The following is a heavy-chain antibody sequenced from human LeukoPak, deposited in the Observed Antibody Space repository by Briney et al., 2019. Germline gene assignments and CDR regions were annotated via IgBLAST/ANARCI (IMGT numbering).Heavy chain of an antibody. V-gene: IGHV3-23*01. Sequence: GGSLRLSCAASGFTCSNYAMSWVRQAPGKGLEWVSAISGSGGGTYYADSVKGRFTISRDNSKNTLYLQMNSLRAEDTAVYYCAKDHSSSWYFYVYGGQETLVTVSS. CDR1: GFTCSNYA. D-gene: IGHD6-13*01. J-gene: IGHJ4*02. CDR2: ISGSGGGT. CDR3: AKDHSSSWYFYVY.